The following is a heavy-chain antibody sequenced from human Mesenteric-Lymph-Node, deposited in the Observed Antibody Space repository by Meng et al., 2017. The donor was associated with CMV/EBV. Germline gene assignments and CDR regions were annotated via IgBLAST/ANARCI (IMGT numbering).Heavy chain of an antibody. Sequence: GESLKISCAASGFTVSSNYRSWVRHAPGKGLEWVSVIYSGGDTHYADSVKGRFTISRDSSKNTVYLQMDRLRGEDTAMYYCTRDDWSTTDWSLPTSHWGQGTLVTVSS. D-gene: IGHD2/OR15-2a*01. CDR3: TRDDWSTTDWSLPTSH. J-gene: IGHJ4*02. V-gene: IGHV3-53*01. CDR1: GFTVSSNY. CDR2: IYSGGDT.